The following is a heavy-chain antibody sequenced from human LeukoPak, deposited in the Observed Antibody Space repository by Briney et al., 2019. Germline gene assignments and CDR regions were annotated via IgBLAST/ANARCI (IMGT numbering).Heavy chain of an antibody. CDR1: GGTFSSYA. V-gene: IGHV1-18*01. D-gene: IGHD2-2*01. CDR3: ARDHNYSAARGAFDI. Sequence: ASVKVSCKASGGTFSSYAISWVRQAPGQGLEWMGWISAYNGNTNYAQKLQGRVTMTTDTSTSTAYMELRSLRSDDTAVYYCARDHNYSAARGAFDIWGQGTMVTVSS. CDR2: ISAYNGNT. J-gene: IGHJ3*02.